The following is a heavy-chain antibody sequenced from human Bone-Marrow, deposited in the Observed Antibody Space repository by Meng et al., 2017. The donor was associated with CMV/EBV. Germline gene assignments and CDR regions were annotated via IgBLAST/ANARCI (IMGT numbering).Heavy chain of an antibody. Sequence: SVKVSCKASGYTFTSYGISWVRQAPGQGLEWMGGIIPILGIAYYAQKFQGRVTITADKSKSTAYMELSSLRSEDTAVYYCACSAGPFGGLNYYGMDVWGQGTTVTVSS. V-gene: IGHV1-69*10. CDR2: IIPILGIA. CDR1: GYTFTSYG. CDR3: ACSAGPFGGLNYYGMDV. D-gene: IGHD3-10*02. J-gene: IGHJ6*02.